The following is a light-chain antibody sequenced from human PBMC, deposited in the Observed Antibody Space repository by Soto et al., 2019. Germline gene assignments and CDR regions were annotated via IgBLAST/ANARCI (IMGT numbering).Light chain of an antibody. Sequence: DIQMTQSPSRLSASVGDRVTITCRASQGISDSLNWYQQKPGTPPKLLIYAASTFQPGVSSRFSGRGSGTDFTLTVSSLQADDFATYFCQQGYDNPLTFGGGTKVDFK. V-gene: IGKV1-39*01. CDR1: QGISDS. J-gene: IGKJ4*01. CDR3: QQGYDNPLT. CDR2: AAS.